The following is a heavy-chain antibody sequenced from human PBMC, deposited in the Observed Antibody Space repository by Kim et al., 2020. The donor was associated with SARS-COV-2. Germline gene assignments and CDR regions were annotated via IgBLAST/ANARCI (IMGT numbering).Heavy chain of an antibody. J-gene: IGHJ4*02. CDR1: GGPMSDHY. V-gene: IGHV4-4*07. D-gene: IGHD6-19*01. CDR3: ARKRPKSGWNFDN. Sequence: SETLSLTCTVSGGPMSDHYWSWIRQPAEKGLEWIGRIHTAGGTVYNPFLTSRVTMSVDTTKNQFTLKLTSMTAADTAMYYCARKRPKSGWNFDNWGRGTLVTVSS. CDR2: IHTAGGT.